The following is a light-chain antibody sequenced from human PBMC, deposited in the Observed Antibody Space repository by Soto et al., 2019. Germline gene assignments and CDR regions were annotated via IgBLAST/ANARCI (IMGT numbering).Light chain of an antibody. Sequence: QSVLTQPASVPGFPGQSITISCAGTSSDVGRYTYVSWYQQHPGKAPKLIIYDVYNRPSGVSNRFSGSKSGNTASLTISGLQAEDEADYYCTSYTSTSTPYVFGGGTKVTVL. CDR3: TSYTSTSTPYV. CDR2: DVY. CDR1: SSDVGRYTY. V-gene: IGLV2-14*01. J-gene: IGLJ1*01.